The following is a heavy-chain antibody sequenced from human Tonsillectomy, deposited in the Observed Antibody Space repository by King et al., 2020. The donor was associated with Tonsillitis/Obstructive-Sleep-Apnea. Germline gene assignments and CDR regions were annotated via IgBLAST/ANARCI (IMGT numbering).Heavy chain of an antibody. CDR2: INPNSGGT. J-gene: IGHJ5*02. CDR1: GYTFSDYY. D-gene: IGHD2-8*02. CDR3: ARDSSPSTIVLNWLDP. Sequence: VQLVQSGAEVKKPGASVKVSCKASGYTFSDYYMHWVRQAPVQGLEWMGRINPNSGGTNYAQKFQGRVAMTRDTSISTAYMEQSRLRSDDTAVYYCARDSSPSTIVLNWLDPWGQGTLVTVSS. V-gene: IGHV1-2*06.